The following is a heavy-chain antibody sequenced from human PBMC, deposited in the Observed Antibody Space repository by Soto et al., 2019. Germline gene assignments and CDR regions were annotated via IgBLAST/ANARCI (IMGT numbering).Heavy chain of an antibody. D-gene: IGHD5-18*01. Sequence: PGGSLRLSCAASGFTFSDYYMSWIRQAPGKGLEWVSYISSSGSTIYYADSVKGRFTISRDNAKNSLYLQMNSLRAEDTAVYYCARDDTAMVRYYYYGMDVWGQGTTVTVSS. CDR1: GFTFSDYY. CDR3: ARDDTAMVRYYYYGMDV. CDR2: ISSSGSTI. V-gene: IGHV3-11*01. J-gene: IGHJ6*02.